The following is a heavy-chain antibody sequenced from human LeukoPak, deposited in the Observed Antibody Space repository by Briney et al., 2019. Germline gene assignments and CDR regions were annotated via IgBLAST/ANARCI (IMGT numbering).Heavy chain of an antibody. CDR2: IDPSDSYT. V-gene: IGHV5-10-1*01. J-gene: IGHJ6*02. CDR1: GYSFTSYW. Sequence: GESLKISCKGSGYSFTSYWISWVRQMPGKGLEWMGRIDPSDSYTNYSPSFRGHVTISADKSISTAYLQWSSLKASDTAMYYCASYGSGTRSYYGMDVWGQGTTVTVSS. D-gene: IGHD3-10*01. CDR3: ASYGSGTRSYYGMDV.